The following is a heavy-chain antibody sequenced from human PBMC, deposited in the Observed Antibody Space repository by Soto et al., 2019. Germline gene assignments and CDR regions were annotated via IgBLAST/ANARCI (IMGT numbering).Heavy chain of an antibody. CDR2: ISYDGSNK. Sequence: QVQLVESGGGVVQPGRSLRLSCAASGFTFSSYGMHWVRQAPGKGLEWVAVISYDGSNKYYADSVKGRFTISRDNSKNTLYLQMNSLRAEDTAVYYCAKERVVVVVAAGNYYYYGMDVWGQGTTVTVSS. V-gene: IGHV3-30*18. J-gene: IGHJ6*02. D-gene: IGHD2-15*01. CDR1: GFTFSSYG. CDR3: AKERVVVVVAAGNYYYYGMDV.